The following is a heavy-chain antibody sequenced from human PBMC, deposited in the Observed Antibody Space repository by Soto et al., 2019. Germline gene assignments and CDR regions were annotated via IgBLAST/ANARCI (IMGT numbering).Heavy chain of an antibody. J-gene: IGHJ4*02. V-gene: IGHV1-69*13. CDR1: GGTFSSYA. D-gene: IGHD5-18*01. CDR3: ARDEGGYSYGNLLKY. Sequence: GASVKVSFNASGGTFSSYAISWLRQAPGQGLEWMGGIIPIFGTANYAQKFQGRVTITADESTSTAYMELSSLRSEDTAVYYCARDEGGYSYGNLLKYWGQGTLVTVSS. CDR2: IIPIFGTA.